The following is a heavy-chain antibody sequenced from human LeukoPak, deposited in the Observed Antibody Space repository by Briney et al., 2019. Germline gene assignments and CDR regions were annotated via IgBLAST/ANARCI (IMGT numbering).Heavy chain of an antibody. V-gene: IGHV3-9*01. Sequence: GGSLRLSCAASGFTFDDCAMHWVRQAPGKGLEWVSGISWNSGSIGYADSVKGRFTISRDNAKNSLYLQMNSLRAEDTALYYCAKGSYYDSSGYSDYWGQGTLVTVSS. CDR1: GFTFDDCA. J-gene: IGHJ4*02. CDR3: AKGSYYDSSGYSDY. CDR2: ISWNSGSI. D-gene: IGHD3-22*01.